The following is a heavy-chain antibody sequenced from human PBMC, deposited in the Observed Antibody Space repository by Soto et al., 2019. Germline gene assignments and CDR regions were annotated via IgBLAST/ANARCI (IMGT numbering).Heavy chain of an antibody. CDR1: GYTFTSYA. V-gene: IGHV1-3*01. Sequence: QVQLVQSVAEVKKPGASVKVSCKASGYTFTSYAMHWVRQAPGQRLEWMGWINAGNGNTKQSQKVQGRVTITRDTAASTAYMELSSLRSEETAVYYCARSAPPIDYWGQGTLVTVSS. J-gene: IGHJ4*02. CDR2: INAGNGNT. CDR3: ARSAPPIDY.